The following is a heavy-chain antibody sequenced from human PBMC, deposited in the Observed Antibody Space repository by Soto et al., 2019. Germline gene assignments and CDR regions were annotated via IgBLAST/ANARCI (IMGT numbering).Heavy chain of an antibody. Sequence: SETLSLTCTVSGGSVSSGSYYWSWIRQPPGKGLEWIGYIYYSGSTNYNPSLKSRVTISVDTSKNQFSLKLSSVTAADTAVYYCATYYCSSTSCAHDYWGQGTLVTVSS. CDR3: ATYYCSSTSCAHDY. D-gene: IGHD2-2*01. J-gene: IGHJ4*02. CDR1: GGSVSSGSYY. CDR2: IYYSGST. V-gene: IGHV4-61*01.